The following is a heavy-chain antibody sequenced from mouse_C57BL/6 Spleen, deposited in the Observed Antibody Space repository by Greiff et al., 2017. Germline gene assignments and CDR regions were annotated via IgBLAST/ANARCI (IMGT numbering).Heavy chain of an antibody. V-gene: IGHV1-72*01. CDR3: ARRAVVDPWFAY. Sequence: QVQLQQPGAELVKPGASVKLSCKASGYTFTSYWMHWVKQRPGRGLEWIGRIVPNSGGTKYNEKFKSKATLTVDKPSSTAYMQLSSLTSEDSAVYYCARRAVVDPWFAYWGQGTLVTVSA. J-gene: IGHJ3*01. CDR2: IVPNSGGT. CDR1: GYTFTSYW. D-gene: IGHD3-1*01.